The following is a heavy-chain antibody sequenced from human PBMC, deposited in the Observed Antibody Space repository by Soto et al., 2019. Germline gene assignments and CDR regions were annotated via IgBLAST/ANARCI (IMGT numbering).Heavy chain of an antibody. CDR2: MNPNSGHT. D-gene: IGHD3-16*01. Sequence: ASVKVSCKASGYTFTSYDISWVRQATGQGLEWMGWMNPNSGHTGYAQKFQGRVTMTRDTSISTAYMELSTLRSEDTAVYYCARTWGDLDYWGQGTLVTVSS. CDR3: ARTWGDLDY. CDR1: GYTFTSYD. V-gene: IGHV1-8*01. J-gene: IGHJ4*02.